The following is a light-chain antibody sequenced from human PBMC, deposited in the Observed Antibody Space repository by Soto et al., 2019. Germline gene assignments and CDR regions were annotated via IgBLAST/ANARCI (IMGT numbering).Light chain of an antibody. CDR2: DVT. CDR3: TSYSSDITYV. CDR1: SSDIGGYNF. V-gene: IGLV2-14*03. Sequence: QSVLTQPASVSGSPGQSITISCTGTSSDIGGYNFVSWYQQHPGKAPTLLLYDVTNRPSGVSTRFSGSKSGNTASLTIAELQAEDEADYYCTSYSSDITYVFVTGTKLTVL. J-gene: IGLJ1*01.